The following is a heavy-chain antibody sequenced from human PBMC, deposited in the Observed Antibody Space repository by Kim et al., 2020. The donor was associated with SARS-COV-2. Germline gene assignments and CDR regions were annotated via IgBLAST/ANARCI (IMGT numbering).Heavy chain of an antibody. D-gene: IGHD3-22*01. CDR2: IYPGDSDT. CDR1: GYSFTSYW. Sequence: GESLKISCNGSGYSFTSYWIGWVRQMPGKGLEWMGIIYPGDSDTRYSPSFQGQVTISADKSIRTAYLQWSSLKASDIAMYYWARYYDSSGYQSRTNMIWTHYYYGMDVWGQGTTVTVSS. V-gene: IGHV5-51*01. J-gene: IGHJ6*02. CDR3: ARYYDSSGYQSRTNMIWTHYYYGMDV.